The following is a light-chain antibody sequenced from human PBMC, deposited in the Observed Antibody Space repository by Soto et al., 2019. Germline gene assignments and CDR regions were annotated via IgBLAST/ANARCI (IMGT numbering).Light chain of an antibody. V-gene: IGKV3-15*01. CDR1: QSVGSN. J-gene: IGKJ5*01. CDR2: DVS. Sequence: EIVMTQSPATMSVSPGDRATLSCRASQSVGSNLAWYQQKAGQAPRLLIYDVSTRATGVPVRFGGSGSGTEFTLTINTLQSEDFPVSYCQHGNNWPPWITFGQGTRLEIK. CDR3: QHGNNWPPWIT.